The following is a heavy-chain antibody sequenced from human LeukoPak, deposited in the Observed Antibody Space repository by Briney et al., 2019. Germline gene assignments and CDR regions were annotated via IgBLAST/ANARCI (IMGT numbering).Heavy chain of an antibody. CDR1: GGSFSGYY. CDR2: INHSGST. V-gene: IGHV4-34*01. CDR3: ARGGVTMVRGVIPFDY. Sequence: SETLSLTCAVYGGSFSGYYWSWIRQPPGKGLEWIGEINHSGSTNYNPSLKSRVTISVDTSKNQFSLKLSSVTAADTAVYYCARGGVTMVRGVIPFDYWGQGTLVTVSS. J-gene: IGHJ4*02. D-gene: IGHD3-10*01.